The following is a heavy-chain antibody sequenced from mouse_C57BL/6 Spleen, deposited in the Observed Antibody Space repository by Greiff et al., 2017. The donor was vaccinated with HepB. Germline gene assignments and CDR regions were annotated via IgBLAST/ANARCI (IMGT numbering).Heavy chain of an antibody. CDR2: INPNNGGN. J-gene: IGHJ4*01. Sequence: EVQLQQSGPELVKPGASVKMSCKASGYTFTDYNMHWVKQSHGKSLEWIGYINPNNGGNSYNQKFKGQATLTVNKSYSTAYMELRSLTSEDSAVYYCAREGDIYYGYLYYYAMDYWGQGTSVTVSS. V-gene: IGHV1-22*01. CDR3: AREGDIYYGYLYYYAMDY. D-gene: IGHD2-2*01. CDR1: GYTFTDYN.